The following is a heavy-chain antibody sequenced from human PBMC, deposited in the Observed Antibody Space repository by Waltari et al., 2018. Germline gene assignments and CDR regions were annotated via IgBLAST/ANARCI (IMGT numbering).Heavy chain of an antibody. V-gene: IGHV1-69*08. CDR1: GGTFSSYA. J-gene: IGHJ4*02. D-gene: IGHD1-26*01. CDR3: ATQSGANTGFDY. Sequence: QVQLVQSGAEVKKPGSSVKVSCKASGGTFSSYAISWVRQAPGQGLEWMGRSIPIFGTANYAQKFQGRVTITADKSTSTAYMELSSLRSEDTAGYYCATQSGANTGFDYWGQGTLVTVSS. CDR2: SIPIFGTA.